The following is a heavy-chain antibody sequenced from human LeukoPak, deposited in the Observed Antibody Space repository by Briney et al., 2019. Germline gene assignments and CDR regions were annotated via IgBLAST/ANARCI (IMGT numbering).Heavy chain of an antibody. J-gene: IGHJ4*02. CDR3: ATGWYGDGGY. V-gene: IGHV4-4*07. CDR1: GGSISTYS. CDR2: ISTFGTA. Sequence: SSETLSLTCTVSGGSISTYSWNWIRQPAGKGLEWIGRISTFGTANYNPSLKSRVTISVDTSKSQFSLKLSSVTAADTAVYYCATGWYGDGGYWGQGILVTVSS. D-gene: IGHD6-19*01.